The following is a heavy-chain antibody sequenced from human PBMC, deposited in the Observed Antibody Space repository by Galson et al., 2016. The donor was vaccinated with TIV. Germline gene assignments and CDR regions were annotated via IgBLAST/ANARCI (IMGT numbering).Heavy chain of an antibody. D-gene: IGHD3-16*02. J-gene: IGHJ6*02. CDR1: GFTFSSFA. CDR3: AKGPGSYPYHYYGVDV. V-gene: IGHV3-23*01. CDR2: ISGGGGTT. Sequence: SLRLSCAASGFTFSSFALNWVRQAPGKGLEWVSVISGGGGTTYYADSVKGRFTISRDNSNNTLYLQMNSLRAEDRAVYYCAKGPGSYPYHYYGVDVWGQGTTVTV.